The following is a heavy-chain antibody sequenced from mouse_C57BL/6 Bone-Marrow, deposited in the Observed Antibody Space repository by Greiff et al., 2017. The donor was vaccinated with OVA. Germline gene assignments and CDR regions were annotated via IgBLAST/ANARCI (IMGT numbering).Heavy chain of an antibody. Sequence: DVMLVESGGGLVKPGGSLKLSCAASGFTFSDYGMHWVRQAPEKGLEWVAYISSGSSTIYYADTVKGRFTISRDNAKNTLFLQMTSLRSEDTAMYYCARPGGYFSWFAYWGQGTLVTVSA. V-gene: IGHV5-17*01. CDR1: GFTFSDYG. CDR2: ISSGSSTI. D-gene: IGHD2-3*01. CDR3: ARPGGYFSWFAY. J-gene: IGHJ3*01.